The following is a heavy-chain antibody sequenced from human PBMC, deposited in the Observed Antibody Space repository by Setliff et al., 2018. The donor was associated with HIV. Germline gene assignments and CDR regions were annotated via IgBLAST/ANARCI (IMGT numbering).Heavy chain of an antibody. CDR3: ARDRHYYGSGSYGP. D-gene: IGHD3-10*01. J-gene: IGHJ5*02. CDR1: GGSISSTSYY. V-gene: IGHV4-39*07. CDR2: IYTSGST. Sequence: PSETLSLTCTVSGGSISSTSYYWGWIRQPPGKGLEWIGRIYTSGSTNYNPSLKGRVTMSIDKSNNQFSLYLTSVTAADTAIYYCARDRHYYGSGSYGPWGQGILVTVSS.